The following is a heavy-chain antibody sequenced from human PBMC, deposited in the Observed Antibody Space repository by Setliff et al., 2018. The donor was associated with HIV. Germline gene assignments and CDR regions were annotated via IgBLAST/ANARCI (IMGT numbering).Heavy chain of an antibody. J-gene: IGHJ4*02. Sequence: SETLSLTCAVYGGSFSGFSWNWIRQPPGKGLEWIGDINNYGVTLYTSSLAGRVAISVDTSKNQFSLTLKSLTVADTALYFCSRGPTIRGSFTGVVYTAPLPSFDTWSQGSLVTVTS. CDR2: INNYGVT. D-gene: IGHD3-3*01. CDR3: SRGPTIRGSFTGVVYTAPLPSFDT. CDR1: GGSFSGFS. V-gene: IGHV4-34*01.